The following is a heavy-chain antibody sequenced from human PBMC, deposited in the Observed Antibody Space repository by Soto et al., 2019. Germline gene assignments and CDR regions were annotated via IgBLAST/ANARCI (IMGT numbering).Heavy chain of an antibody. CDR1: GDSIHDNH. CDR3: ARGGYYGVIDY. CDR2: IYYTGTT. V-gene: IGHV4-59*01. Sequence: VQLQESGPGLVKPSETLSLTCTVSGDSIHDNHWSWIRQPPGKGLEWVGYIYYTGTTNYNPSLKSRVTFSVDTSKNQYSLKLISVTAADTAVYYCARGGYYGVIDYWGQGTLVTVSS. J-gene: IGHJ4*02. D-gene: IGHD3-10*01.